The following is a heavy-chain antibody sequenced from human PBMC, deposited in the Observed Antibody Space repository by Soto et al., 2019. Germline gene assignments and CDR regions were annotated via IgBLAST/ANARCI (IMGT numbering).Heavy chain of an antibody. Sequence: GGSLRLSCAASGFTFSSYAMNWVRQAPGKGLEWVSTIDYTGGYSYYADSVKGRFTISRDNSQKTLDLQMNSLRAEDTAIYYCAKFPPRPDCSSVSCSFDYWGQGTLVTVSS. J-gene: IGHJ4*02. CDR3: AKFPPRPDCSSVSCSFDY. V-gene: IGHV3-23*01. CDR1: GFTFSSYA. D-gene: IGHD2-2*01. CDR2: IDYTGGYS.